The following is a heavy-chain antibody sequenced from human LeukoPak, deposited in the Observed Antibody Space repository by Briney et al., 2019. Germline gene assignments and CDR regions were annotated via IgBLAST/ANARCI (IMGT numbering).Heavy chain of an antibody. Sequence: GGSLRLSCAASGFTFSSYAMSWVRQAPGKWLEWVSATSGIGDNTYYADSVKGRFTISRDNSKNTLYLQMNSLRAEDTAVYYCARTPWNWYFDLWGRGTLVTVSS. CDR3: ARTPWNWYFDL. D-gene: IGHD1-14*01. J-gene: IGHJ2*01. CDR1: GFTFSSYA. CDR2: TSGIGDNT. V-gene: IGHV3-23*01.